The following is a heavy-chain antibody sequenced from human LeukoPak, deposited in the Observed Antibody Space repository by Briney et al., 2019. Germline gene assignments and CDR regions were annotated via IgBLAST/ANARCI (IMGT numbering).Heavy chain of an antibody. CDR3: ARPDYDSSGTDY. J-gene: IGHJ4*02. Sequence: PSETLCLTCNVSVGSISTTSYYCGWVRQPPGRGLGWIRTLYYNGITYYHPPLKSRVTTSVDPSKNHFSLKLSSGTAADPAVYYCARPDYDSSGTDYWGQGTLVTVSS. CDR2: LYYNGIT. D-gene: IGHD3-22*01. V-gene: IGHV4-39*02. CDR1: VGSISTTSYY.